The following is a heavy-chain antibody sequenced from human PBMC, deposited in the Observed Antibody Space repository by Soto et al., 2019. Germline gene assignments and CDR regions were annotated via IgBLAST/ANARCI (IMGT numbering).Heavy chain of an antibody. Sequence: PSETLSLPCTVSGGSMNDYYWSWIRQPAGKGLEWIGRIFTSGNTNYNPSLRSRLTMSVDTSTNQVSLRLTSVTAADTAVYYCASGRLVSRYYGLDVWGQGTTVTVSS. V-gene: IGHV4-4*07. J-gene: IGHJ6*02. D-gene: IGHD6-6*01. CDR1: GGSMNDYY. CDR3: ASGRLVSRYYGLDV. CDR2: IFTSGNT.